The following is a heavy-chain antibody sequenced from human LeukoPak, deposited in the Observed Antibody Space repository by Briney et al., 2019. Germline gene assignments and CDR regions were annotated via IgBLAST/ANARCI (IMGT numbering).Heavy chain of an antibody. D-gene: IGHD1-1*01. Sequence: ASVKVSCKASGDTFGSYAINWVRQAPGQGLEWMGRIIPIFPKTDYAQKFQGRVTITADKSTSTAYLELSSLSSEDTAVYYCARDPKVIVVPDSRNDRNDPWGQGTLVTVSS. CDR2: IIPIFPKT. CDR3: ARDPKVIVVPDSRNDRNDP. V-gene: IGHV1-69*04. J-gene: IGHJ5*02. CDR1: GDTFGSYA.